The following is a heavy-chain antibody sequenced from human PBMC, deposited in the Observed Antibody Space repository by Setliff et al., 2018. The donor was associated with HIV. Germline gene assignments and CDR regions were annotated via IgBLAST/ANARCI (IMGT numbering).Heavy chain of an antibody. J-gene: IGHJ4*02. V-gene: IGHV1-24*01. CDR1: GFTLREVS. D-gene: IGHD2-2*01. CDR3: AIDMVGGWLRPMPDF. Sequence: ASVKVSCKVSGFTLREVSMQWVRQAPGKGLEWMGYFDPEDGETVYAQKFQGRVTMTEDTSTDTAHMELSGLRSEDTAVYYCAIDMVGGWLRPMPDFWGQGALVTVSS. CDR2: FDPEDGET.